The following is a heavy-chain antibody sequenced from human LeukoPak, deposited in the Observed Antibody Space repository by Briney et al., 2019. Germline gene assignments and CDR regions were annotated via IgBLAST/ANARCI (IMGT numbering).Heavy chain of an antibody. J-gene: IGHJ3*02. CDR1: GYTFTGYY. V-gene: IGHV1-2*02. CDR3: AREYYDFWSGGDAFDI. CDR2: INPNSGGT. D-gene: IGHD3-3*01. Sequence: ASVKVSCKASGYTFTGYYMHWVRQAPGQGLEWMGWINPNSGGTNYAQKFQGRVTMTTDTSTSTAYMELRSLRSDDTAVYYCAREYYDFWSGGDAFDIWGQGTMVTVSS.